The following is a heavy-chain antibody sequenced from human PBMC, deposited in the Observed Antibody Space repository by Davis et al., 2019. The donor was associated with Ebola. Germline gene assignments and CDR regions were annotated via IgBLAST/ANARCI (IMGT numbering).Heavy chain of an antibody. J-gene: IGHJ5*02. CDR1: GGSFSGYY. D-gene: IGHD2-2*02. CDR3: ASTRRDCSSTSCYSVHWFDP. Sequence: PSETLSLTCAVYGGSFSGYYWSWIRQPPGKGLEWIGEINHSGSTNYNPSLKSRVTISVDTSKNQFSLKLSSVTAADTAVYYCASTRRDCSSTSCYSVHWFDPWGQGTLVTVSS. CDR2: INHSGST. V-gene: IGHV4-34*01.